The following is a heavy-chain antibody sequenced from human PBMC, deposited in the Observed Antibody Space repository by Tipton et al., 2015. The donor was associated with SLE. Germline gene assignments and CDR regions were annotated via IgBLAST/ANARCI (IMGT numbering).Heavy chain of an antibody. Sequence: TLSLTCSVSGASISSDVYYWSWIRQLPGKGLEWIGYIYNTGNTYYNPSLKSRVTISFLDTSKTQFSLRLSSVTAADTAVYYCARDTSVVPRVLNIWGQGTMVTVSS. CDR3: ARDTSVVPRVLNI. CDR2: IYNTGNT. J-gene: IGHJ3*02. V-gene: IGHV4-31*03. D-gene: IGHD2-21*01. CDR1: GASISSDVYY.